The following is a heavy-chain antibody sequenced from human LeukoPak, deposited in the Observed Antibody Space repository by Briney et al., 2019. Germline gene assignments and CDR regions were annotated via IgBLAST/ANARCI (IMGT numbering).Heavy chain of an antibody. D-gene: IGHD6-13*01. Sequence: GGSLRLSCAASGFTFSSYGMHWVRQAPGKGLEWVAVIWYDGSNKYYADSVKGRFTISRDNSKSTLYLQMNSLRAEDTAVYYCARGGNKQQLVPFDYWGQGTLVTVSS. CDR1: GFTFSSYG. J-gene: IGHJ4*02. V-gene: IGHV3-33*01. CDR3: ARGGNKQQLVPFDY. CDR2: IWYDGSNK.